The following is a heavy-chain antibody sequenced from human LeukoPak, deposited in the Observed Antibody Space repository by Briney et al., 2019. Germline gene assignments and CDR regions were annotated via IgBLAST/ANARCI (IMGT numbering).Heavy chain of an antibody. Sequence: GGSLRLSCAASGFTFSSYWMHWVRQAPGKGLVWVSRINSDGSSTSYADSVKGRFTISRDNSRDTVYLQMNSLRVDDTAVYYCARRDNVVVVSASDYWGQGTLVTVSS. J-gene: IGHJ4*02. CDR2: INSDGSST. D-gene: IGHD2-15*01. CDR3: ARRDNVVVVSASDY. CDR1: GFTFSSYW. V-gene: IGHV3-74*01.